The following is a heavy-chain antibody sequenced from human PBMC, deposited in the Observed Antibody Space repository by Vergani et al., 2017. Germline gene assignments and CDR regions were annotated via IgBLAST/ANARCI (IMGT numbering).Heavy chain of an antibody. CDR3: ANSQFTSSWPFDF. D-gene: IGHD2-2*01. J-gene: IGHJ4*02. CDR1: GVSFRSLA. V-gene: IGHV1-69*13. Sequence: QVHLLPSGADFKKPGSSVKVSCKASGVSFRSLAISWVRLAPGQGLEWMGRIVPIFEKINYAPKFQGRVTITADESTNIAYMELTSLTSDDTAIYYCANSQFTSSWPFDFWGQGTLVTVSS. CDR2: IVPIFEKI.